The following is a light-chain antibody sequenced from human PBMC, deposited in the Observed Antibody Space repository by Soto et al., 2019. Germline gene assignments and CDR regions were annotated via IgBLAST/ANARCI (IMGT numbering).Light chain of an antibody. CDR2: EGS. CDR1: SSDVGSYNL. Sequence: QSVLTQPASVSGSPGQSITISCTGTSSDVGSYNLVSWYQQHPGKAPKLMIYEGSKRPSGVSNRFSGSKSGNTASLTISGLQAEDEADYYCCSYAGSSTSHVVFGRGTKVTVL. V-gene: IGLV2-23*01. J-gene: IGLJ2*01. CDR3: CSYAGSSTSHVV.